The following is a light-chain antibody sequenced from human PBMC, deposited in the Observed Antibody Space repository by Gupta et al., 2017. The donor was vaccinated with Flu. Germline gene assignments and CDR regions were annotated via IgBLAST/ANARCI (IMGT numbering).Light chain of an antibody. CDR2: AAS. J-gene: IGKJ3*01. CDR1: QSISSY. CDR3: QQNDSTSGFT. V-gene: IGKV1-39*01. Sequence: DIQMTQSPSSLSASVGDRVTITCRASQSISSYLNWYQQKPGKAPKLLIYAASSLQSGVPSRFSGSGSGTDFTLTISSLQPEDFATYYCQQNDSTSGFTFGHGTKVDIK.